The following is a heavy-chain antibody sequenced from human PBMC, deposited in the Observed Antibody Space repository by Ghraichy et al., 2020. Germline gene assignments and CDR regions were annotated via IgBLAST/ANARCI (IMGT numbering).Heavy chain of an antibody. CDR1: GGSISSYY. CDR3: TRDRGQQGWFDP. D-gene: IGHD1-26*01. Sequence: SQTLSLTCTVSGGSISSYYWSWIRQPPGKGLEWMGYIYNRGSTNYNPSLKSRVTISVDTSKNQFSLKLSSVTAADTAMYYCTRDRGQQGWFDPWGQGTLVTVSS. V-gene: IGHV4-59*01. CDR2: IYNRGST. J-gene: IGHJ5*02.